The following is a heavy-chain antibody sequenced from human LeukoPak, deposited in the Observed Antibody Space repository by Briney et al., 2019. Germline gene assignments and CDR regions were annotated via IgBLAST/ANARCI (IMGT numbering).Heavy chain of an antibody. CDR1: GSTFSSYA. CDR3: ARAQLELRLYYYYYYMDV. D-gene: IGHD1-7*01. V-gene: IGHV1-69*05. CDR2: IIPIFGTA. Sequence: SVKVSCKASGSTFSSYAISWVRQAPGQGLEWMGGIIPIFGTANYAQKFQGRVTITTDESTSTAYMELSSLRSEDTAVYYCARAQLELRLYYYYYYMDVWGKGTTVTVSS. J-gene: IGHJ6*03.